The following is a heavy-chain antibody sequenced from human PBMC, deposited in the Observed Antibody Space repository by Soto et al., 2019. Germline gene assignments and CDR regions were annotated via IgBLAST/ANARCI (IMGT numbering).Heavy chain of an antibody. J-gene: IGHJ4*02. CDR2: INHSGST. Sequence: SETLSLTCAVYGGSFSGYYWSWIRQPPGKGLEWIGEINHSGSTNYNPSLKSRVTISVDTSKNQFSLKLGSVTAADTAVYYCARNVVVVVAAAPFDYWGQGTLVTVSS. D-gene: IGHD2-15*01. CDR1: GGSFSGYY. CDR3: ARNVVVVVAAAPFDY. V-gene: IGHV4-34*01.